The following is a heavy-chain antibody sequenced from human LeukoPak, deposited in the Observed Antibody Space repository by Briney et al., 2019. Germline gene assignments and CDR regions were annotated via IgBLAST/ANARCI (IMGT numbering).Heavy chain of an antibody. V-gene: IGHV4-59*05. J-gene: IGHJ6*02. CDR1: GGSISSYY. CDR2: IYYSGST. Sequence: PSETLSLTCTVSGGSISSYYWSWIRQPPGKGLEWIGSIYYSGSTYYNPSLKSRVTISVDTSKNQFSLKLSSVTAADTAVYYCARHGRHNYGMDVWGQGTTVTVSS. D-gene: IGHD1-26*01. CDR3: ARHGRHNYGMDV.